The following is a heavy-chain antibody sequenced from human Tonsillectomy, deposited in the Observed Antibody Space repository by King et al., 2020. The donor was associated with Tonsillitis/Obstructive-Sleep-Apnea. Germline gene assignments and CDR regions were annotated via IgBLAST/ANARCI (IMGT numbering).Heavy chain of an antibody. D-gene: IGHD6-6*01. V-gene: IGHV4-34*01. J-gene: IGHJ4*02. Sequence: VQLQQWGAGLLKPSETLSLTCAVYGGSFSGYYWSWIRQPPGKGLEWIGEINHSGSTNYNPSLKSRVTISVDTSKNQFSLRLSSVTAADTAVYFCARKRPRDPLTSGIAARYFGYWGQGTLVTVSS. CDR1: GGSFSGYY. CDR3: ARKRPRDPLTSGIAARYFGY. CDR2: INHSGST.